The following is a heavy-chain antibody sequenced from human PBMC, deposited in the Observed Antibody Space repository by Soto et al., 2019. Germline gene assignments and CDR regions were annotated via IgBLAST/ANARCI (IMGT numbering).Heavy chain of an antibody. V-gene: IGHV3-33*01. D-gene: IGHD5-18*01. J-gene: IGHJ2*01. Sequence: QVQLVESGGGVVQPGRSLRLSCAASGFTFSSYGMHWVRQAPGKGLEWVAVIWYDGSNKYYADSVKGRFTISRDNSKNXPYLQMNSLRAEDTAVYYCARGVLGYSYGTDWYFDLWGRGTLVTVSS. CDR1: GFTFSSYG. CDR2: IWYDGSNK. CDR3: ARGVLGYSYGTDWYFDL.